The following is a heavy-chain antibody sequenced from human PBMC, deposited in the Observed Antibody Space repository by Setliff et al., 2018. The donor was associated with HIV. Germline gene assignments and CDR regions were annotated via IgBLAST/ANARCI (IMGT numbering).Heavy chain of an antibody. J-gene: IGHJ5*02. CDR2: ISGSGGSV. CDR1: GFSFSGYA. D-gene: IGHD3-22*01. CDR3: AKDRVRQWYYDSVTGHFNRFDP. Sequence: GGSLRLSCAASGFSFSGYAMSWVRQVPGKGLEWVSGISGSGGSVQYADSVKGRFTISRDNSKNTLYLQMNSLRVDDTAVYYCAKDRVRQWYYDSVTGHFNRFDPWGQGTLVTVSS. V-gene: IGHV3-23*01.